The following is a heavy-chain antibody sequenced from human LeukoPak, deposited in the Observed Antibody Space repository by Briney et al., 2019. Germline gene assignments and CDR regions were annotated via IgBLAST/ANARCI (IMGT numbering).Heavy chain of an antibody. CDR1: GFTLSDYW. V-gene: IGHV3-74*01. CDR3: ARDANRGFNY. J-gene: IGHJ4*02. Sequence: GGSLRLSCVASGFTLSDYWMHWVRQAPGKGLEWVSHIKTDGSVIDYADPVKGRFTISRDNARNTVFLQMHSLRAEDTAVYHCARDANRGFNYWGQGILVTVSS. D-gene: IGHD2/OR15-2a*01. CDR2: IKTDGSVI.